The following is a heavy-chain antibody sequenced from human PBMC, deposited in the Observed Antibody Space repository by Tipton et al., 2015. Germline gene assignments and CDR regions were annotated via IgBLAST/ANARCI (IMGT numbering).Heavy chain of an antibody. V-gene: IGHV4-59*08. D-gene: IGHD3-9*01. J-gene: IGHJ4*02. CDR2: ISDSGTT. CDR3: ACQDYDILTRDYQTVDY. CDR1: GGSMSSYS. Sequence: TLSLTCTVAGGSMSSYSWSWIRQSPGKGLEWIGYISDSGTTNYNPSLKSRVTMSVDMSKNQFSLRVRSVTAADTAVYYCACQDYDILTRDYQTVDYWGQGTLVTVSS.